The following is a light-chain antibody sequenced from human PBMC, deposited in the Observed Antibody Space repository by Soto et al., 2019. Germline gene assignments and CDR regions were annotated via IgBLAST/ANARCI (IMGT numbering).Light chain of an antibody. CDR2: GAS. J-gene: IGKJ2*01. CDR3: QQYGSSPYT. CDR1: QSVSSSY. Sequence: EIVLTQSPGTLSLSPGERATLSCRASQSVSSSYLAWYQQKPGQAPRLLIYGASGRAAGIPDRFSGSGSGTDFTLTISRLEPEDFAVYYCQQYGSSPYTFAQGTKLEI. V-gene: IGKV3-20*01.